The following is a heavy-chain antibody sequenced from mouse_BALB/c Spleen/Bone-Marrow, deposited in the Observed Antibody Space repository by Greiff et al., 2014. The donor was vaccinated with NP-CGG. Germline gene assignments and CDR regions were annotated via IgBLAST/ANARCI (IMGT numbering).Heavy chain of an antibody. Sequence: EVQLQQSGPDLAKPGASVKLSCKASGYSFTGYFLNWVRQSHGKSLEWIGRINPFNGDTFYNQKFKGKATLTVDKSSATAHMELLSLTSEDSAVYYCGRWGDGYYYAMDYWGQGTSVTVSS. CDR2: INPFNGDT. J-gene: IGHJ4*01. V-gene: IGHV1-37*01. CDR3: GRWGDGYYYAMDY. D-gene: IGHD2-3*01. CDR1: GYSFTGYF.